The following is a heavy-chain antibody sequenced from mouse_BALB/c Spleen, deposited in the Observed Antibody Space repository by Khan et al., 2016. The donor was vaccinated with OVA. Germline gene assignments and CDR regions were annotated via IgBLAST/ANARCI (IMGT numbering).Heavy chain of an antibody. D-gene: IGHD1-1*01. J-gene: IGHJ4*01. CDR1: GYSITSNYA. Sequence: EVQLQESGPGLVKPSQSLSLSCTVSGYSITSNYAWNWIRQFPGNKLEWMGYISYSGSTNYNPSLKSRISITRDTSKNQFFLQLNDVTTEDTATDDCARGNYYGYAMDYGGQGTSITVSS. CDR3: ARGNYYGYAMDY. CDR2: ISYSGST. V-gene: IGHV3-2*02.